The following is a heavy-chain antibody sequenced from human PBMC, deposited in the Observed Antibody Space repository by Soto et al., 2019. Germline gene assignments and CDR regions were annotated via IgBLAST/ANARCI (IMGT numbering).Heavy chain of an antibody. D-gene: IGHD5-12*01. V-gene: IGHV1-69*04. J-gene: IGHJ4*02. CDR3: VRDSPIGSTYSGYDGIDY. Sequence: ASVKVSCKASGGTFSNDIITWVRQAPGQGLEWMGRIIPLLDITNYAQKFQGRVTITADKSTSTAYMELNSLRSEDTAVYYCVRDSPIGSTYSGYDGIDYWGQGTLVTVSS. CDR2: IIPLLDIT. CDR1: GGTFSNDI.